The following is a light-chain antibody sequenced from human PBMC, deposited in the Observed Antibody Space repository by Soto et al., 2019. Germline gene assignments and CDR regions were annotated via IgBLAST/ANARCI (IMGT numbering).Light chain of an antibody. CDR1: QNVGRY. CDR2: SAS. J-gene: IGKJ4*01. Sequence: DIQMTQSPSSLSASVGDRITITCRASQNVGRYLTWYQQRSGEAPKRLIYSASKLKSGVSSRFSGSCSGTDFTRTISSLQPKDFATYFCQQSYNTELTFGAETVVEI. V-gene: IGKV1-39*01. CDR3: QQSYNTELT.